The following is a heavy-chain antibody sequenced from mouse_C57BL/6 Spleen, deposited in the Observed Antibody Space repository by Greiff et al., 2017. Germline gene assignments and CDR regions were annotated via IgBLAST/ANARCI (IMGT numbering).Heavy chain of an antibody. V-gene: IGHV1-69*01. CDR1: GYTFTSYW. CDR2: IDPSDSYT. Sequence: VQLQQPGAELVMPGASVKLSCKASGYTFTSYWMHWVKQRPGQGLEWIGEIDPSDSYTNYNQKFKGKSTLTVDKSSSTAYMQRSSLTSADSAFYYCARRYGSSCGAIDYWGQGTSVTVSS. D-gene: IGHD1-1*01. CDR3: ARRYGSSCGAIDY. J-gene: IGHJ4*01.